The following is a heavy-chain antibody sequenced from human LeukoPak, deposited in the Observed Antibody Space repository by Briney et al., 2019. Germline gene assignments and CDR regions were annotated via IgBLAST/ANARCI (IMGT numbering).Heavy chain of an antibody. Sequence: SEALSLTCSVSGDDIYNHYWSWVRQPPGKEPEWIAYIYYTGTTSGRTDYNPSLQSRVSISIDTSKSQFSLRLDSVTAADTAFCYCAEIPRIWGQGILVTVSS. CDR1: GDDIYNHY. D-gene: IGHD5-24*01. J-gene: IGHJ4*02. V-gene: IGHV4-59*11. CDR3: AEIPRI. CDR2: IYYTGTTSGRT.